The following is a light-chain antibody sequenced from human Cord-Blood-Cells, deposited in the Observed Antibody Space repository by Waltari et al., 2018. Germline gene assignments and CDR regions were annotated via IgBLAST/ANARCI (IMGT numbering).Light chain of an antibody. CDR2: HGS. J-gene: IGLJ2*01. CDR3: QAWDSSTAV. CDR1: KWGDKY. V-gene: IGLV3-1*01. Sequence: SYGLTHPPPGSVSPEKTSSTTSPGEKWGDKYVRWYHKKPGKAPVLVSYHGSKRPSGIPERFSGTNSGNTATLTIGGTQAMDEADYYGQAWDSSTAVFGGGTKLTV.